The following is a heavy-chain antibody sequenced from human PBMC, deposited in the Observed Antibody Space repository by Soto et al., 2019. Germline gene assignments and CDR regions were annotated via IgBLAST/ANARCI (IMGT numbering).Heavy chain of an antibody. CDR2: VFYSGIT. CDR3: AREPREYSFDY. V-gene: IGHV4-59*01. Sequence: SETLSLTCTVSGGSISTYYWSWIRQPPGKGLEWIGYVFYSGITNYNPSLKSRVTISVDTSKNQFSLRLSSVTAADTAVYYCAREPREYSFDYWGQGTLDTVSS. CDR1: GGSISTYY. J-gene: IGHJ4*02. D-gene: IGHD2-15*01.